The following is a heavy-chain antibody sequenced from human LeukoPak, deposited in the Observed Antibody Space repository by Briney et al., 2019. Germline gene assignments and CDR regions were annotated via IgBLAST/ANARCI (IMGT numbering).Heavy chain of an antibody. CDR1: GFTFDDYA. CDR3: AKDIGSGSYLGYYYGMDV. CDR2: LDWNAGSI. D-gene: IGHD3-10*01. V-gene: IGHV3-9*01. Sequence: PGGSLRLSCAASGFTFDDYAMHWVRQAPGKGLEWVSGLDWNAGSIGYADSVKGRFTISRDNAKNSLYLQMNSLRAEDTALYYCAKDIGSGSYLGYYYGMDVWGQGTTVTVSS. J-gene: IGHJ6*02.